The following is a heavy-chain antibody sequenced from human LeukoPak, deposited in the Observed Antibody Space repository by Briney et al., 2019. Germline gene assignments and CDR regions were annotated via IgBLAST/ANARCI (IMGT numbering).Heavy chain of an antibody. CDR2: INHGGST. D-gene: IGHD2-21*02. V-gene: IGHV4-34*01. CDR3: AVAYCGGDCYSDY. CDR1: GGSFSGYY. J-gene: IGHJ4*02. Sequence: PSETLSLTCAVYGGSFSGYYWSWIRQPPGKGLEWIGEINHGGSTNYNPSLKSRVTISVDTSKNQFSLKLSSVTAADTAVYYCAVAYCGGDCYSDYWGQGTLVTVSS.